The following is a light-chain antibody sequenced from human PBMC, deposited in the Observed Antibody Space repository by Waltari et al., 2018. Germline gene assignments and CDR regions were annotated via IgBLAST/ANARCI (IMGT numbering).Light chain of an antibody. CDR3: QQLHSPGYT. J-gene: IGKJ2*01. V-gene: IGKV1-9*01. CDR2: SAS. Sequence: TQSPVTLSVSPGERVTLSCRASQSIRNNLAWYQQKPGKVPKLLIHSASTLQSGVPSRFSGSGSGTDFTLTISSLQPEDFATYYCQQLHSPGYTFGQGTKLEIK. CDR1: QSIRNN.